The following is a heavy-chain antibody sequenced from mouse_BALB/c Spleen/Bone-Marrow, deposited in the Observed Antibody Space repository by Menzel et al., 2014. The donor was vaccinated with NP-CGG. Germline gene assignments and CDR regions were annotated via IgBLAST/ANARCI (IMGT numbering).Heavy chain of an antibody. J-gene: IGHJ2*01. CDR3: ARGGNDLDY. V-gene: IGHV7-3*02. CDR1: GFTFTDYY. CDR2: IRNKANGYTT. Sequence: EVKVVDSGGGLVQPGGSLRLSCATSGFTFTDYYMSWVRQPPGKALEWLGFIRNKANGYTTEYSASVKGRFTISRDNSQSILYLQMNTLRAEDSATYYCARGGNDLDYWGQGTNLTVSS. D-gene: IGHD2-3*01.